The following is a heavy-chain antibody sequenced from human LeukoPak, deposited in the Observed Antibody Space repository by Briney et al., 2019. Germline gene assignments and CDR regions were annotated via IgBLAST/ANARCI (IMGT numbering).Heavy chain of an antibody. J-gene: IGHJ4*02. CDR1: GFTVSSNY. Sequence: GGSLRLSCAASGFTVSSNYMSWVRQAPGKGLEWVSFIYSDNTHYSDSVKGRFTISRDNSKNTLYLQMNSLRAEDTAVYYCARRAGAYSHPYDYWGQGTRVTVSS. D-gene: IGHD4/OR15-4a*01. V-gene: IGHV3-53*01. CDR3: ARRAGAYSHPYDY. CDR2: IYSDNT.